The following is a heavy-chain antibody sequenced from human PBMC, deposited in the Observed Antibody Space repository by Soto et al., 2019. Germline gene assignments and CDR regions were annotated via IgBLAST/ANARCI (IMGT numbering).Heavy chain of an antibody. V-gene: IGHV4-4*02. Sequence: QVQLQESGPGLVKPSGTLSLTCAVSGGSISSSNWWSWVRQPPGKGLEWIGEIFHNGNTYSNPSLTGRVTMSVDKSKNQFSLNLNSVTAADTAVYYCASRSYAMDIWCQGTTVTVSS. CDR1: GGSISSSNW. D-gene: IGHD3-16*02. CDR2: IFHNGNT. J-gene: IGHJ6*02. CDR3: ASRSYAMDI.